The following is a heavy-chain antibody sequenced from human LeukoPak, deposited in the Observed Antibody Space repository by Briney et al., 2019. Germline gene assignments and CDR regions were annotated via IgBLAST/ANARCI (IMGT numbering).Heavy chain of an antibody. Sequence: PGGSLRLSCAASGFTFSSYGMHWVRQAPGKGLEWVAVISYDGSNLYYTDSVRGRFTISRDNSKNTLSLQVNSLRAEDTAVYHCATRDFDYWGQGTLVTVSS. CDR1: GFTFSSYG. CDR2: ISYDGSNL. J-gene: IGHJ4*02. CDR3: ATRDFDY. V-gene: IGHV3-30*03.